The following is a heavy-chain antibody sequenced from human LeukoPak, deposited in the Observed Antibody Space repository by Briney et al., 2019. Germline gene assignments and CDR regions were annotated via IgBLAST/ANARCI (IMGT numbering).Heavy chain of an antibody. V-gene: IGHV3-48*03. CDR3: ARDPYSGSYGDYYYYYMDV. J-gene: IGHJ6*03. CDR2: ISSSGSTI. D-gene: IGHD1-26*01. CDR1: GFTFSSYE. Sequence: GGSLRLSCAASGFTFSSYEMNWVRQAPGKGLEWVSYISSSGSTIYYADSVKGRFTISRDNAKNSLYLQMNGLRAEDTAVYYCARDPYSGSYGDYYYYYMDVWGKGTTVTISS.